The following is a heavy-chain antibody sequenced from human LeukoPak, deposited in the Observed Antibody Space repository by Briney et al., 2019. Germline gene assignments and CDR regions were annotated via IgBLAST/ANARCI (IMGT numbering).Heavy chain of an antibody. D-gene: IGHD3-10*01. CDR3: ARDLLWFGTYYYYGMDV. J-gene: IGHJ6*02. Sequence: GRSLRLSCAASGFTFSDYYMSWIRQAPGKGLEWVSYISSSGSTIYYADSVKGRFTISRDNAKNSLYLQMNSLRAEDTAVYYCARDLLWFGTYYYYGMDVWGQGTTVTVSS. V-gene: IGHV3-11*04. CDR1: GFTFSDYY. CDR2: ISSSGSTI.